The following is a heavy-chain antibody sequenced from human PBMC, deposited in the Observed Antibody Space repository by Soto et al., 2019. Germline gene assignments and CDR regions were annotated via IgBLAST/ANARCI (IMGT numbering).Heavy chain of an antibody. CDR3: AKERCGSASLTTRVDL. D-gene: IGHD3-10*01. CDR2: ISGGGETT. Sequence: EVQLLESGGGLVQPGGSLRLSCAASGFTFNTYAMTWVRQAPGKGLEWVSVISGGGETTSYADSVKDRFTVSRDVSKNTLYLQMSSLKAKDTALYYWAKERCGSASLTTRVDLWGQGTLVTVSS. J-gene: IGHJ5*02. V-gene: IGHV3-23*01. CDR1: GFTFNTYA.